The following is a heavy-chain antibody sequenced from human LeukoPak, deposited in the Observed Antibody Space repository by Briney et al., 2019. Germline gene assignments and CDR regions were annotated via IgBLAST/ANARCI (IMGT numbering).Heavy chain of an antibody. Sequence: SETLSLTCTVSGGSISSSSYYWGWIRQPPGKGLEWIGSIYYSGSTYYNPSLKSRVTISVDTSKNQFSLKLSSVTAADTAVYYCARDLNWNYRDCFAIWGQGKMVTVSS. V-gene: IGHV4-39*07. J-gene: IGHJ3*02. CDR1: GGSISSSSYY. D-gene: IGHD1-7*01. CDR3: ARDLNWNYRDCFAI. CDR2: IYYSGST.